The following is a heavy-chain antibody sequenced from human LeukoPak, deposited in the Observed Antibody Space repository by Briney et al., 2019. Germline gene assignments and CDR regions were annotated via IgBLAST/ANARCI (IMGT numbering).Heavy chain of an antibody. CDR2: IYYSGRT. J-gene: IGHJ4*02. D-gene: IGHD2-2*01. CDR3: AGDSGYCTSTTCSTY. V-gene: IGHV4-61*01. CDR1: GGSVSSGTYY. Sequence: SETLSLTCTVSGGSVSSGTYYWSWIRQPPGKGLEWIGYIYYSGRTNYNPSLKSRVTISVDTSKNQLSLKLSSVTAADTAVYYCAGDSGYCTSTTCSTYWGQRPLVTVSS.